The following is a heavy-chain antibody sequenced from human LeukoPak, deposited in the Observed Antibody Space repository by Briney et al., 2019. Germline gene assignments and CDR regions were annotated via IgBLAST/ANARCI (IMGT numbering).Heavy chain of an antibody. Sequence: AGGSLRLSCAASGFTFSRYAMHWVRQAPGKGLEWVAVISNDGGKEYYADSVKGRFTISRDNAKNSLYLQMHSLRAEDTAVYYCVREGTTVALFDYWGQGSLVTVSS. D-gene: IGHD6-19*01. CDR1: GFTFSRYA. J-gene: IGHJ4*02. CDR3: VREGTTVALFDY. CDR2: ISNDGGKE. V-gene: IGHV3-30*07.